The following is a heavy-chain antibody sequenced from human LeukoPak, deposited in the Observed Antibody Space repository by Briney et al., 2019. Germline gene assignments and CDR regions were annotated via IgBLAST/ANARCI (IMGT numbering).Heavy chain of an antibody. CDR2: ISGSGGNT. D-gene: IGHD4-23*01. Sequence: GGSLRLSCAASGFTFGSCAMSWVRQAPGKGLEWVSGISGSGGNTYYADSLKGRFTISRDNSKNTLYLQMNSLRSEVTAVYFCARGDGGPQNWFDPWGQGTLVTVSS. J-gene: IGHJ5*02. V-gene: IGHV3-23*01. CDR3: ARGDGGPQNWFDP. CDR1: GFTFGSCA.